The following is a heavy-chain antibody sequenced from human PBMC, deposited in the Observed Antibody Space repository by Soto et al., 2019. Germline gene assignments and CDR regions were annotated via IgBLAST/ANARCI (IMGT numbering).Heavy chain of an antibody. CDR3: AGGNALDV. CDR2: IHRDEIEK. V-gene: IGHV3-7*01. J-gene: IGHJ6*02. Sequence: GGSLRLSCAASTFPFSAYWMSWVRQAPGKGLEWVANIHRDEIEKYYMDSVKGRFTISRDNAKNSLYLQMTSLRAEDTAVYYCAGGNALDVWGQGTTVTVSS. CDR1: TFPFSAYW.